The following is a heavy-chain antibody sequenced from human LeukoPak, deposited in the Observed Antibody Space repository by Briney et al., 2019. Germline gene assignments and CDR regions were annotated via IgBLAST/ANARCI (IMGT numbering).Heavy chain of an antibody. J-gene: IGHJ3*02. CDR3: AKSFYYYDSSGYQGAFDI. D-gene: IGHD3-22*01. V-gene: IGHV3-48*03. CDR1: GFTFSSYE. Sequence: PGGSLRLSCAASGFTFSSYEMNWVRQAPGKGLEWVSYISSSGSTIYYADSVKGRFTISRDNDKNSLYLQMNSLRAEDTAVYYCAKSFYYYDSSGYQGAFDIWGQGTMVTVSS. CDR2: ISSSGSTI.